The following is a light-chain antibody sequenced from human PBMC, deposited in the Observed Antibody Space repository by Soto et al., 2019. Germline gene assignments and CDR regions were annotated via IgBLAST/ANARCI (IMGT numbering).Light chain of an antibody. J-gene: IGLJ2*01. CDR3: SSYTSSSTLVV. CDR2: DVS. V-gene: IGLV2-14*01. Sequence: QSALTQPASVSGSPGQSITISCTGTSSDVGGYNYVSWYQQHPGKAPKLMIYDVSNRPSGVSNRFSGSKSANTASLTISGLQAEDEPDYDCSSYTSSSTLVVFGAGTKLTVL. CDR1: SSDVGGYNY.